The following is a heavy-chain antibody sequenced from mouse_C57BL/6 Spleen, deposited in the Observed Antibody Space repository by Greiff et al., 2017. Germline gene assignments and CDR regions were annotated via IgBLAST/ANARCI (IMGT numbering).Heavy chain of an antibody. CDR2: ISSGSSTI. D-gene: IGHD2-4*01. V-gene: IGHV5-17*01. CDR3: ATYDYDAY. J-gene: IGHJ3*01. Sequence: DVKLVESGGGLVKPGGSLKLSCAASGFTFSDYGMHWVRQAPEKGLEWVAYISSGSSTIYYADTVKGRFTISRDNAKNTLFLQMTSLRSEDTAMYYCATYDYDAYWGQGTLVTVSA. CDR1: GFTFSDYG.